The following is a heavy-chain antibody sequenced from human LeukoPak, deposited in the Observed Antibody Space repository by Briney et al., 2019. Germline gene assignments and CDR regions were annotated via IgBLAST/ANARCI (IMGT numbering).Heavy chain of an antibody. V-gene: IGHV3-23*01. CDR3: AKGAGYNAVRCVDY. Sequence: GGSLRLSCAASGFTFSNFAMNWVRQAPGKGLEGVSVITGSAGSTYYADSVKGRFTISRDNSKNTLYLQMDSLRAEDTAVYFCAKGAGYNAVRCVDYWGQGTLVTVSS. CDR1: GFTFSNFA. CDR2: ITGSAGST. D-gene: IGHD5-24*01. J-gene: IGHJ4*02.